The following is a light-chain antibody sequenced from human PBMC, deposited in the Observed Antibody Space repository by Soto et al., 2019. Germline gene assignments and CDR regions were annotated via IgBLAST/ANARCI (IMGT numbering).Light chain of an antibody. V-gene: IGKV3-20*01. Sequence: ETVLTQSPGTLSLSPGERATLSCRASQSVTSNYLAWSQQKPVKAPRLLVYCASSRATGISARFSVSGSGTDFTLTISRLETEDFAVSYGQPYVSPPITFGQGTRLEIK. CDR1: QSVTSNY. CDR3: QPYVSPPIT. CDR2: CAS. J-gene: IGKJ5*01.